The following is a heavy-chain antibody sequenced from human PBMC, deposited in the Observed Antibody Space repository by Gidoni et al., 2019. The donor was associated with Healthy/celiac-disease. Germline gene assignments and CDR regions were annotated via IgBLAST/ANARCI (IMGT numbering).Heavy chain of an antibody. Sequence: LHLPESGPGLVKPSETLSLTCTVSAGSISSSSSYLGWLRQPPGKGLEWIGSIYYSGSTYYNPSLKSRGTISVDTSKNQVSLKLSSVTAADTAVYYCGRRIAGATYGNHNWFDPWGQGTLVTVSS. CDR1: AGSISSSSSY. V-gene: IGHV4-39*01. CDR2: IYYSGST. J-gene: IGHJ5*02. D-gene: IGHD6-19*01. CDR3: GRRIAGATYGNHNWFDP.